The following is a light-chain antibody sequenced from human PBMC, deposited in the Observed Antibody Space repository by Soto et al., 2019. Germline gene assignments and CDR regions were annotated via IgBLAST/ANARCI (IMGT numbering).Light chain of an antibody. V-gene: IGLV2-14*01. CDR1: SSDVGGYNY. CDR3: GSFTTSRIWV. Sequence: QSALTQPASVSGSPGQSITISCTGTSSDVGGYNYVSWYQQHPGKAPKLMIYEVNSRPSGISNRFSGSKSGNTASLTISGLQVEDEAEYFCGSFTTSRIWVFGGGTKLTVL. J-gene: IGLJ3*02. CDR2: EVN.